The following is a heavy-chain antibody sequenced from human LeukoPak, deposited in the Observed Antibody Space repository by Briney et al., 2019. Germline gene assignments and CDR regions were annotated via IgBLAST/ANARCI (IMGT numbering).Heavy chain of an antibody. J-gene: IGHJ4*02. V-gene: IGHV3-11*06. D-gene: IGHD5-18*01. CDR3: ATDSGSSYGSSNY. CDR1: GFTFSDSY. Sequence: PGGSLRLSCAAPGFTFSDSYMSWIRQAPGRGLEWVSYITSSSDYTNYVDSVKGRFTISRDNAKNSLYLQMNSLRAEDTAVYYCATDSGSSYGSSNYWGQGTLVTVSS. CDR2: ITSSSDYT.